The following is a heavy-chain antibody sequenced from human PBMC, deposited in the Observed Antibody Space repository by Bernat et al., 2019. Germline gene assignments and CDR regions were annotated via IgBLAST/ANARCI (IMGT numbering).Heavy chain of an antibody. CDR1: GFTFISYS. D-gene: IGHD3-3*01. Sequence: EVQLVESGGGLVKPGGSLRLSCAASGFTFISYSMNWVRQAPGKGLEGVSYISSSSSYLYYADSVKGRFTISRDNAKNSLYLQMNSLRAEDTAVYYCARDNAITIVFNWFDPWGQGTLVTVSS. V-gene: IGHV3-21*05. CDR2: ISSSSSYL. CDR3: ARDNAITIVFNWFDP. J-gene: IGHJ5*02.